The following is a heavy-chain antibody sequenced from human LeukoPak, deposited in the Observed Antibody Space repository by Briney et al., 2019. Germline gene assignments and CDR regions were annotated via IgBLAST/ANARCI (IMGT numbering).Heavy chain of an antibody. J-gene: IGHJ4*02. CDR2: ISGSGGST. V-gene: IGHV3-23*01. CDR1: GFTFSSYA. Sequence: GGSLRLSCAASGFTFSSYAMSWVRQAPGKGLEWVSAISGSGGSTYYADSVKGRFTISRDNSKNTLYLQMNSLRAEDTAVYYCASLIVVVTNLDYWGQGTLVTVSS. CDR3: ASLIVVVTNLDY. D-gene: IGHD3-22*01.